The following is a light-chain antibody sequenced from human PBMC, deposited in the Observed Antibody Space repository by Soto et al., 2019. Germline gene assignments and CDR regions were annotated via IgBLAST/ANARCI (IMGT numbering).Light chain of an antibody. V-gene: IGKV1-5*03. J-gene: IGKJ2*01. Sequence: IQMTQSPSSLSASVGDRGTITCQPSQDISKYVNWYQQKPGTAPKLLIHKASTLESGVPSRFSGSRSGTEFTLTVSSLQPDDFATYYCQQYNDSFPYTFGQGTKVDIK. CDR2: KAS. CDR3: QQYNDSFPYT. CDR1: QDISKY.